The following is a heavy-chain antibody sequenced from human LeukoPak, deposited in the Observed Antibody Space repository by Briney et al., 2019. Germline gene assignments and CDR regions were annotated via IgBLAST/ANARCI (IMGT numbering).Heavy chain of an antibody. J-gene: IGHJ4*01. V-gene: IGHV3-53*01. CDR2: IYSGGST. D-gene: IGHD3-22*01. Sequence: GGSLRLSCAASGFTVSSNYMSWVRQAPGKGLEWVSVIYSGGSTYYADSVKGRFTISRDNSKNTLYLQMNNLRAEDTAVYYCAKPPFSDSSGFANWGHGTLVTVSS. CDR3: AKPPFSDSSGFAN. CDR1: GFTVSSNY.